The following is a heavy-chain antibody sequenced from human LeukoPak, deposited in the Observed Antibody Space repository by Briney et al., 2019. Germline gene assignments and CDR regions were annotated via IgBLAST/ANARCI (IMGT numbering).Heavy chain of an antibody. Sequence: PSETLSLTCTVSGGSISSGSYYWSWIRQPAGKGLEWIGRIYTSGSTNYNPSLKSRVTISVDTSKNQFSRKLTSVTAADTAVYYCAGERVMNFDYWGQGTLVTVSS. CDR3: AGERVMNFDY. V-gene: IGHV4-61*02. J-gene: IGHJ4*02. CDR2: IYTSGST. CDR1: GGSISSGSYY. D-gene: IGHD2-21*01.